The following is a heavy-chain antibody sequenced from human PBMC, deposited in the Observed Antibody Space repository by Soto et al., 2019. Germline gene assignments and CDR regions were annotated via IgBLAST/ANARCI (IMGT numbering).Heavy chain of an antibody. D-gene: IGHD3-9*01. CDR3: AWDYDILTGYLESAEYFQH. CDR2: IIPIFGTA. V-gene: IGHV1-69*13. Sequence: SVKVSCKASGGTFSSYAISWVRQAPGQGLEWMGGIIPIFGTANYAQKFQGRVTITADESTSTAYMELSSLRSEDTAVYYCAWDYDILTGYLESAEYFQHWGQGTLVTVSS. J-gene: IGHJ1*01. CDR1: GGTFSSYA.